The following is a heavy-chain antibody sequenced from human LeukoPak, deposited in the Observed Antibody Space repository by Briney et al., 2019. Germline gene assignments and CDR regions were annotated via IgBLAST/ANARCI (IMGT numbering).Heavy chain of an antibody. D-gene: IGHD2-2*01. CDR1: GGSFSGYY. CDR3: ARRVGYCSSTSCRPNFDY. V-gene: IGHV4-34*01. Sequence: SETLSLTCAVYGGSFSGYYWSWIRQPPGKGLEWIGEINHSGSTNYNPSLKSRVTISVDTSKNQFSLKLSSVTAADTAVYYCARRVGYCSSTSCRPNFDYWGQGTLVTVSS. J-gene: IGHJ4*02. CDR2: INHSGST.